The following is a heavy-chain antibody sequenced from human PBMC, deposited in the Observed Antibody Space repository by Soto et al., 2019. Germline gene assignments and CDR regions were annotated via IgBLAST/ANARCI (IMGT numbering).Heavy chain of an antibody. CDR2: ISGSGGGT. V-gene: IGHV3-23*01. CDR3: AGPGYSSQDY. CDR1: GFTFSSFA. D-gene: IGHD5-18*01. Sequence: EVQLLESGGGLVQPGGSPRLSCAASGFTFSSFALSWVRQAPGKGLEWVSAISGSGGGTDYADSVEGRFTVSRDNSKNTLYLQMNSLRANDTAVYYCAGPGYSSQDYWGQGTLVTVSS. J-gene: IGHJ4*02.